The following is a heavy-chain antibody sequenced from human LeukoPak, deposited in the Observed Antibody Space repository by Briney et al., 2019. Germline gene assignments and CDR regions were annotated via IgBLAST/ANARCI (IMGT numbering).Heavy chain of an antibody. D-gene: IGHD1-26*01. Sequence: SVKVSCKASGGTFSSYAISWVRQAPGQGLEWMGGIIPIFGTANYAQKFQGRVTITTDESTSTAYMELSSLRSEDAAVYYCARLASGSYAKDYWGPGTLVTVSS. J-gene: IGHJ4*02. V-gene: IGHV1-69*05. CDR3: ARLASGSYAKDY. CDR1: GGTFSSYA. CDR2: IIPIFGTA.